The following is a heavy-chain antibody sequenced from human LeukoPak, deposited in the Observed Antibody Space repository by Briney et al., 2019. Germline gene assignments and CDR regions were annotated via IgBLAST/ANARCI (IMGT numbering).Heavy chain of an antibody. CDR1: GYTFNSSY. V-gene: IGHV1-46*02. Sequence: ASVKVSCKASGYTFNSSYMHWVRQAPGQGLEWMGIINPSDDSTRYAQKFQGRVTMTKDTSTNTVYMHLSSLSSDDTAVYYCARGDDYGDYWGLYWGQGTLVTVSS. CDR3: ARGDDYGDYWGLY. CDR2: INPSDDST. J-gene: IGHJ4*02. D-gene: IGHD4-17*01.